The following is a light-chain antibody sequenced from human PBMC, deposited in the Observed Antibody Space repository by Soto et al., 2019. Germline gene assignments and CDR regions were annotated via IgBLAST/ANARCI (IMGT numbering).Light chain of an antibody. Sequence: EIVMMQSPATLSVSPGERATLSCRASQSVSSNLAWYQQKPGQAPMLLIYGASTRATGIPARFSGSGSGTEFTLTISSLQSEDFAVYYCQQYKNWPPYTFGQGTKLEIK. V-gene: IGKV3-15*01. CDR1: QSVSSN. CDR2: GAS. CDR3: QQYKNWPPYT. J-gene: IGKJ2*01.